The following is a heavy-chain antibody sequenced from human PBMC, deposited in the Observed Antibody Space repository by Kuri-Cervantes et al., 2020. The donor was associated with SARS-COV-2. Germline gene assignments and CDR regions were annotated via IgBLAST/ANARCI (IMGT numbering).Heavy chain of an antibody. CDR3: ARDPGEMATILVRDAFDI. Sequence: ASVKVSCKASGYTFTSYDINWVRQAPGQGLEWMGWMNPNSGYTGSAQRFQGRVTMTTDTSTSTAYMELRSLRSDDAAVYYCARDPGEMATILVRDAFDIWGQGTMVTVSS. CDR2: MNPNSGYT. J-gene: IGHJ3*02. V-gene: IGHV1-8*01. CDR1: GYTFTSYD. D-gene: IGHD5-24*01.